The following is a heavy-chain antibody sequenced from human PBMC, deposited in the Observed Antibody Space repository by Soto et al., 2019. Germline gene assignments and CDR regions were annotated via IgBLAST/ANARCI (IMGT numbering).Heavy chain of an antibody. Sequence: EVQLLESGGGLVQPGGSLRLSCAASGFTFSSYAMNWVRQAPGKGLEWVSGISGSGGSTYYADSVKGRFTISRDNSKNTLYLQMNSLRAEDTAVYYGAKDRFGEYFYYGMDVWGQGTTVTVSS. CDR3: AKDRFGEYFYYGMDV. V-gene: IGHV3-23*01. CDR1: GFTFSSYA. D-gene: IGHD3-10*01. J-gene: IGHJ6*02. CDR2: ISGSGGST.